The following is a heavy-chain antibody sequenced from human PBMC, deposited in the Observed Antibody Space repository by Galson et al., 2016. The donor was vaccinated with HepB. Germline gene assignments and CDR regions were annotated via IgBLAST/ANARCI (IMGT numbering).Heavy chain of an antibody. D-gene: IGHD3-16*01. CDR3: ARWGTFGGVTPRGDY. Sequence: SLRLSCAASRFTFSSYAMAWVRQAPGKGLEWVSAISDRGETTYYADAVKGRFTISRDNSKNTLSLQMNSLRVEDTALYYCARWGTFGGVTPRGDYWGQGTRVTVS. J-gene: IGHJ4*02. V-gene: IGHV3-23*01. CDR2: ISDRGETT. CDR1: RFTFSSYA.